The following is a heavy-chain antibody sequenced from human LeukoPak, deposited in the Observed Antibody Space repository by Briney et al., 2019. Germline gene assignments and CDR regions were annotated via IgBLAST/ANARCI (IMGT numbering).Heavy chain of an antibody. V-gene: IGHV3-48*02. J-gene: IGHJ3*01. Sequence: PGGSLRLSCAASGFTFSGYSMNWVRQAPGKGLEWVSYISSSSSTTYYADSVQGRFTISRDNAKNSLYLQMDSLRDGDTAVYYCARESTLTQGWSGYGFDVWGQGTMVNVFS. CDR1: GFTFSGYS. CDR2: ISSSSSTT. CDR3: ARESTLTQGWSGYGFDV. D-gene: IGHD4-17*01.